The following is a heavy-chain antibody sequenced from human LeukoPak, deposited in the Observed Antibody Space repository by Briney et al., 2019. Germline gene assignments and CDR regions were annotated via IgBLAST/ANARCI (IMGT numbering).Heavy chain of an antibody. CDR1: GFTFSSYA. J-gene: IGHJ4*02. V-gene: IGHV3-23*01. CDR2: ISGSGGST. D-gene: IGHD3-10*01. Sequence: GGSLRLSCAASGFTFSSYAMSWVRQAPGKGLEWVSAISGSGGSTYYADSVKGRFTISRDNSKNTLYLQMNSLRAEDTAVYYCANPITVRGVTPSFWGQGTLVTVSS. CDR3: ANPITVRGVTPSF.